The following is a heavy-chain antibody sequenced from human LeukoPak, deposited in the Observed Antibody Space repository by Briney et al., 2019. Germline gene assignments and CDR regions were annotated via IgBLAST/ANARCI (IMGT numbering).Heavy chain of an antibody. CDR3: AKDRATGISMIVVDTPDAFDI. J-gene: IGHJ3*02. D-gene: IGHD3-22*01. Sequence: SGGSLRLSCAASGFIFTNFAMHWVRQAPGRGLEWVAFVQKDGNSKKYADSVKGRFSISRDNSKNTLYLQMNSLRAEDTAVYYCAKDRATGISMIVVDTPDAFDIWGQGTMVTVSS. V-gene: IGHV3-30*02. CDR2: VQKDGNSK. CDR1: GFIFTNFA.